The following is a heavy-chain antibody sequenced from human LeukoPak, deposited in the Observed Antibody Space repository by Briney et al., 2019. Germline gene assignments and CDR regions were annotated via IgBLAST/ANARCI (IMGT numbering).Heavy chain of an antibody. CDR1: GFTFSRYW. V-gene: IGHV3-7*05. J-gene: IGHJ3*02. CDR2: IKHDGSQK. CDR3: ARDGMGGIKAFDI. Sequence: GGSLRLSCAASGFTFSRYWMSWVRQAPGGGLEWVSNIKHDGSQKYYVDSVKGRITTSRDNAKNSLYLQMNSLRAEDTAVYYCARDGMGGIKAFDIWGQGTMVTVSS. D-gene: IGHD3-16*01.